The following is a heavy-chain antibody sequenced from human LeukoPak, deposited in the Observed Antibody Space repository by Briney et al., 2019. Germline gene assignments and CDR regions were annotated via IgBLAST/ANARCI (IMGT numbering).Heavy chain of an antibody. CDR1: GYTFTSYA. Sequence: ASVKVSCKASGYTFTSYAISWVRQAPGQGLEWMGWISAYNGNTNYAQRLQGRVTMTTDTSTSTAYMELRSLRSDDTAVYYCARGDYYGSGSYYGNWFDPWGQGTLVTVSS. CDR3: ARGDYYGSGSYYGNWFDP. CDR2: ISAYNGNT. V-gene: IGHV1-18*01. J-gene: IGHJ5*02. D-gene: IGHD3-10*01.